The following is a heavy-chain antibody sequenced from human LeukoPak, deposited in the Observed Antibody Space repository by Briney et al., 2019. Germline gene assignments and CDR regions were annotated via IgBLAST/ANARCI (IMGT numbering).Heavy chain of an antibody. CDR3: ATAAYDTGSYIVNHDY. V-gene: IGHV3-23*01. CDR2: ISGSGGST. Sequence: PGGSLRLSCAASGFTFSSYAMSWVRQAPGKGLEWVSAISGSGGSTYYADSVKGRFTISRDNSKNTLYLQMSSLRAEDTAMYYCATAAYDTGSYIVNHDYWGQGTLVTVSS. D-gene: IGHD3-22*01. CDR1: GFTFSSYA. J-gene: IGHJ4*02.